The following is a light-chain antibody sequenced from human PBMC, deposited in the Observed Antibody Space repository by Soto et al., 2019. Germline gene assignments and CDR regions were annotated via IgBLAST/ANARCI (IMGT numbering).Light chain of an antibody. Sequence: DIQMTQSPSTLSASVGDRVTITCRASQSISSWLAWYQQKPGKAPKLLIYDASSLESGVPSRFSGSGSGTEFTLTISSLQSEDFATYYCQQYYSYPLTFGGGTKVDIK. CDR1: QSISSW. CDR3: QQYYSYPLT. V-gene: IGKV1-5*01. CDR2: DAS. J-gene: IGKJ4*01.